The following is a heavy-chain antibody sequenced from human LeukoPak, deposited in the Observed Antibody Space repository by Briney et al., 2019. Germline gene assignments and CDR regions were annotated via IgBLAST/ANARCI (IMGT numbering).Heavy chain of an antibody. CDR1: GGSISSYY. J-gene: IGHJ5*02. Sequence: PSETLSLTCTVSGGSISSYYWSWIRQPAGKGLEWIGRIYTSGSTNYNPSLKSRVTMSVDTSNNQFSLKLSSVTASDTAVYYCARTVVPPATPGLDPWGQGTLVTVSS. V-gene: IGHV4-4*07. D-gene: IGHD2-2*01. CDR2: IYTSGST. CDR3: ARTVVPPATPGLDP.